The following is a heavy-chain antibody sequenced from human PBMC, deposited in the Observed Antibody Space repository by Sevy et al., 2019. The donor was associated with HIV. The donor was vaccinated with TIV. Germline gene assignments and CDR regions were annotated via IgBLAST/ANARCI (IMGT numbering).Heavy chain of an antibody. V-gene: IGHV1-8*01. J-gene: IGHJ4*02. CDR1: GYTFTSYD. CDR3: ARGSRPITMIVVVITGYFDY. CDR2: MNPNSGNT. Sequence: ASVKVSCKASGYTFTSYDINWVRQATGQGLEWMGWMNPNSGNTGYAQKFQGRVTRTRNTPISTAYMELSSLRSEETAVYYCARGSRPITMIVVVITGYFDYWGQGTLVTVSS. D-gene: IGHD3-22*01.